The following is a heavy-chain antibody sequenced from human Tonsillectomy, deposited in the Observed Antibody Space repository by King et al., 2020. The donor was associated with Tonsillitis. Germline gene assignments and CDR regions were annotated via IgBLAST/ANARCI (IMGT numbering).Heavy chain of an antibody. CDR3: AKLPHSSGWSSPFDY. Sequence: EVQLVESGGGLVQPGGSLRLSCAASGFTFSSYAMGGVRQAPGKGLEWVSPLSGRSYSTYYPDSVKGRFTIPRDNSNHTLYLQMHSLRPEDTALYYCAKLPHSSGWSSPFDYWGQGTLVTVSS. CDR1: GFTFSSYA. V-gene: IGHV3-23*04. D-gene: IGHD6-19*01. CDR2: LSGRSYST. J-gene: IGHJ4*02.